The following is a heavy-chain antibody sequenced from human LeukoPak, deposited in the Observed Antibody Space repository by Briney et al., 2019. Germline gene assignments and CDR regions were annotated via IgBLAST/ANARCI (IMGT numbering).Heavy chain of an antibody. J-gene: IGHJ4*02. V-gene: IGHV3-9*01. CDR2: ISWNSGSI. D-gene: IGHD5-18*01. CDR3: AKDSSSLVGYSYGYNFDY. Sequence: GGSLTLSCAASGFTFDDYAMHWVRQAPGKGLEWVSGISWNSGSIGYADSVKGRFTISRDNAKNSLYLQMNSLRAEDTALYYCAKDSSSLVGYSYGYNFDYWGQGTLVTVSS. CDR1: GFTFDDYA.